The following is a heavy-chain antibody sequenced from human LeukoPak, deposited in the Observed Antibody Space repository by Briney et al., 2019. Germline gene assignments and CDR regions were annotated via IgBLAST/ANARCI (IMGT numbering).Heavy chain of an antibody. Sequence: GGSLRLSCAASGFTFSSYAMHWDRQAPGKGLEWVAVISYDGSNKYYADSVKGRFTISRDNSKNTLYLQMNSLRAEDTAVYYCARGQRTSWYTNFDYWAREPWSPSPQ. V-gene: IGHV3-30-3*01. CDR2: ISYDGSNK. D-gene: IGHD6-13*01. J-gene: IGHJ4*02. CDR1: GFTFSSYA. CDR3: ARGQRTSWYTNFDY.